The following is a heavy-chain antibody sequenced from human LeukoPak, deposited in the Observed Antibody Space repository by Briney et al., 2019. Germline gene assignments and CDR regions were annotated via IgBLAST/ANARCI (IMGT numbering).Heavy chain of an antibody. Sequence: GGSLRLSCAASGFTFSSYAMHWVRQAPGKGLEWVANIKQDGSEKYYVDSVKGRFTISRDNAKNSLYLQMNSLRAEDMALYYCAKDTSSLPGIAAAGFDYWGQGTLVTVSS. J-gene: IGHJ4*02. CDR2: IKQDGSEK. V-gene: IGHV3-7*03. CDR1: GFTFSSYA. CDR3: AKDTSSLPGIAAAGFDY. D-gene: IGHD6-13*01.